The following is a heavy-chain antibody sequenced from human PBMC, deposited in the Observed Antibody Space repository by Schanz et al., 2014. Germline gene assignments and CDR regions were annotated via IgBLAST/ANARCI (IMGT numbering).Heavy chain of an antibody. CDR2: INPNRGVT. Sequence: QVRLVQSGAEVKKPGASVKVSCKASGYTFIDYSLNWVRQAPGKGLEWMGRINPNRGVTNYAQKFQGRVTMTRDTSISTAYMELSDLTSDDTATYYCARVDASDWDWGQGTLVIVSS. J-gene: IGHJ4*02. CDR1: GYTFIDYS. D-gene: IGHD6-19*01. CDR3: ARVDASDWD. V-gene: IGHV1-2*06.